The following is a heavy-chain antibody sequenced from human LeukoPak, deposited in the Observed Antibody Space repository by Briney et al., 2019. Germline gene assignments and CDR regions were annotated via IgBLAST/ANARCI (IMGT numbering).Heavy chain of an antibody. CDR2: ISSSSSTI. V-gene: IGHV3-48*01. CDR3: ASGAEGYVFDP. Sequence: GGSLRLSCAVSGFTFSTYSMNWVRQAPGKGLEWVSYISSSSSTIYYADSVKGRFTNSRDNAKNSLYLHMNSLRAEDTAVYYCASGAEGYVFDPWGQGTLVTVSS. CDR1: GFTFSTYS. D-gene: IGHD5-12*01. J-gene: IGHJ5*02.